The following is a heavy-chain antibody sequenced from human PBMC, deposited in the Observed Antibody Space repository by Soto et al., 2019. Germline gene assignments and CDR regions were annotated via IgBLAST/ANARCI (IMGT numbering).Heavy chain of an antibody. J-gene: IGHJ4*02. Sequence: SETLSLTCTVSGGSISSYYWSWIRQPPGKGLEWIGYIYYSASTNYSPSLKSRVTISVDTSKSQFSLNLSSVTAADTAVYYCARHLPYCGGDCYSLDYWGRGTLVTVS. V-gene: IGHV4-59*08. D-gene: IGHD2-21*02. CDR2: IYYSAST. CDR3: ARHLPYCGGDCYSLDY. CDR1: GGSISSYY.